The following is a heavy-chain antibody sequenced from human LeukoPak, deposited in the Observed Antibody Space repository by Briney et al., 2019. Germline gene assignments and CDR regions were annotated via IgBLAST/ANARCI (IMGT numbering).Heavy chain of an antibody. CDR2: IKQDGSEK. CDR3: ARAIRSDY. V-gene: IGHV3-7*01. CDR1: GLNQSSYW. Sequence: PGGSLRLSCAASGLNQSSYWMSWLGQAPGKGLEWVANIKQDGSEKYYVDSVKGPFTISRDNAKNSLYLQMNSLRAEDTAVYYCARAIRSDYWGQGTLVTVSS. D-gene: IGHD2-2*02. J-gene: IGHJ4*02.